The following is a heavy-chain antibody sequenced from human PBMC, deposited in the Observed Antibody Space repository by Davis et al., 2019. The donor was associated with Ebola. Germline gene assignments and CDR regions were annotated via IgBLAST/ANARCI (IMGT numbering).Heavy chain of an antibody. CDR2: ISSSSSI. Sequence: PGGSLRLSCAASGFTFSSYSMNWVRQAPGKGLEWVSYISSSSSIYYADSVKGRFTISRDNAKNSLYLQMNSLRDEDTAVYYWARDLPLRGYSYRSVMDVWGQGTTVTVSS. CDR3: ARDLPLRGYSYRSVMDV. V-gene: IGHV3-48*02. J-gene: IGHJ6*02. CDR1: GFTFSSYS. D-gene: IGHD5-18*01.